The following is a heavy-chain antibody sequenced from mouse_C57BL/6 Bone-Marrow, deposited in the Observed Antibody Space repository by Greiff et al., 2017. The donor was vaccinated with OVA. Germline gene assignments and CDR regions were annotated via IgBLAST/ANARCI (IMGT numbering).Heavy chain of an antibody. CDR1: GFTFSDYG. CDR3: ARRAYEAWFAY. V-gene: IGHV5-17*01. Sequence: EVKLMESGGGLVKPGGSLKLSCAASGFTFSDYGMHWVRQAPEKGLEWVAYISSGSSTIYYADTVKGRFTISRDNAKNTLFLQMTSLRSEDTAMYYCARRAYEAWFAYWGQGTLVTVSA. J-gene: IGHJ3*01. CDR2: ISSGSSTI. D-gene: IGHD6-5*01.